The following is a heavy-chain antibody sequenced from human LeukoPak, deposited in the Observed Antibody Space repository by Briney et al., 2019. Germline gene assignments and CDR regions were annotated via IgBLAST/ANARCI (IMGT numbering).Heavy chain of an antibody. Sequence: SETLSLTCAVSGYSISSGYYWGWIRQPPGKGLEWSGSIYQSGSTYYNPSLKSRVTISVHTSKNQFSLKLCSVTAADTAVYYCARRIRGCLLITAFDYWGQGTLVTVSS. CDR3: ARRIRGCLLITAFDY. CDR2: IYQSGST. V-gene: IGHV4-38-2*01. CDR1: GYSISSGYY. J-gene: IGHJ4*02. D-gene: IGHD2-8*01.